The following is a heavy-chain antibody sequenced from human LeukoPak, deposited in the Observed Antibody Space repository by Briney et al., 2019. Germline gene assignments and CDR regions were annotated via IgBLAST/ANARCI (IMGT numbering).Heavy chain of an antibody. V-gene: IGHV3-21*01. D-gene: IGHD3-10*01. CDR2: ISSSSNYI. J-gene: IGHJ3*02. CDR1: GFTFSSYS. CDR3: ARIIWVGEGIDAFDI. Sequence: GGSLRLSCAVSGFTFSSYSMNWVRQAPGKGLEWVSSISSSSNYIYYADSVKGRFTISRDNAKNSLYLQMNNLRAEDTAVYYCARIIWVGEGIDAFDIWGQGTMVTVSS.